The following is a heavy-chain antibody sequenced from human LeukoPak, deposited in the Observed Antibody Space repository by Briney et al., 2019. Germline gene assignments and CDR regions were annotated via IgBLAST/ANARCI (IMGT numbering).Heavy chain of an antibody. D-gene: IGHD4-11*01. CDR2: INPDSGGT. CDR3: ARGLENFDC. J-gene: IGHJ4*02. V-gene: IGHV1-2*06. Sequence: GASVTVSCKASGYTFTSYYMHWVRQAPGQGLEWVGRINPDSGGTSFAQKFQGSVTMTRDTSISTAYMKLSRLRSDDTAVYYCARGLENFDCWGQGTLVTVSS. CDR1: GYTFTSYY.